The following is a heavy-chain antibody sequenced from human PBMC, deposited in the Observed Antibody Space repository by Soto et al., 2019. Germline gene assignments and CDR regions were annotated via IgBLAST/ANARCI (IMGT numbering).Heavy chain of an antibody. J-gene: IGHJ5*02. CDR1: GNTFSGYY. CDR3: ARDENWGYVWIDP. Sequence: ASVKVSCKASGNTFSGYYMHWVRQAPGQGLEWMGWINPKSGDTNYAQKFQGRVTMTRDTSISTAYMELTSLRSDDAAVYYCARDENWGYVWIDPWSPGTLVTVSS. CDR2: INPKSGDT. D-gene: IGHD7-27*01. V-gene: IGHV1-2*02.